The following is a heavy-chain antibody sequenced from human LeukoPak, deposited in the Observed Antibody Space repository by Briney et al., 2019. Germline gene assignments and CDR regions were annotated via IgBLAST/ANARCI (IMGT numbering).Heavy chain of an antibody. D-gene: IGHD3-10*01. V-gene: IGHV3-23*01. CDR1: GFTFSSYA. CDR3: AKSFTRITMVRGVIRTLAPFDY. CDR2: ISGSGGST. J-gene: IGHJ4*02. Sequence: GGSLRLSCAASGFTFSSYAMSWVRQAPGKGLEWVSAISGSGGSTYYADSVKGRFTISRDNSKNTLYLQMNSLRAEDTAVYYCAKSFTRITMVRGVIRTLAPFDYWGQGTLVTVSS.